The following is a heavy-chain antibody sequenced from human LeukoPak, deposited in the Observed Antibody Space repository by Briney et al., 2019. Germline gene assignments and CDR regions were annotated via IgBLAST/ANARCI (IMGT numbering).Heavy chain of an antibody. CDR3: AREMYYYGSGSYPNNYDGFDI. CDR2: IYYSGRT. CDR1: GGSISSGDYY. D-gene: IGHD3-10*01. J-gene: IGHJ3*02. Sequence: SQTLSLTCTVSGGSISSGDYYWSWIRQPPGKGLEWIGYIYYSGRTYYNPSLKSRVTISVDTSKNQFSLKLISVTAADTAVYYCAREMYYYGSGSYPNNYDGFDIWGQGTMVTVSS. V-gene: IGHV4-30-4*08.